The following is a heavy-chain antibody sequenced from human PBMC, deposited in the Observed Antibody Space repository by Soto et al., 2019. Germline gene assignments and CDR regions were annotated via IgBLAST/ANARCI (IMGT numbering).Heavy chain of an antibody. V-gene: IGHV1-69*13. CDR3: AKAVTLVRGINPYSYGLDV. Sequence: SVKVSCKASGGTFSSYAISWVRQAPGQGLEWMGGIIPIFGTANYAQKFQGRVTITADESTSTAYMELNSLRAEDTAVYYCAKAVTLVRGINPYSYGLDVWGQGTTVTVSS. J-gene: IGHJ6*02. CDR1: GGTFSSYA. CDR2: IIPIFGTA. D-gene: IGHD3-10*01.